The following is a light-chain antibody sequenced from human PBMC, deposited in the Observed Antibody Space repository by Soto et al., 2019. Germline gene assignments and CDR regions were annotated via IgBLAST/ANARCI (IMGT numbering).Light chain of an antibody. CDR1: QGISDY. V-gene: IGKV1-9*01. Sequence: DIQLTQSPSFLSASVGDRVTISCRASQGISDYLAWYQQKPGKAPKLLIYGASTLHSGVPSRFSGSASGTEFTLTISSLQPEDFATYFCQQFNAYPLTFGGGTKLEIK. J-gene: IGKJ4*01. CDR2: GAS. CDR3: QQFNAYPLT.